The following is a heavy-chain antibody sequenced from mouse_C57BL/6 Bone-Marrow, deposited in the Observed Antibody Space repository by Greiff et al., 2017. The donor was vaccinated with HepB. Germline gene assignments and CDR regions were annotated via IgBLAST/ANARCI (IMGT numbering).Heavy chain of an antibody. V-gene: IGHV5-9-1*02. CDR1: GFTFSSYA. CDR2: ISSGGDYI. CDR3: TRDDGYDGY. Sequence: DVMLVESGEGLVKPGGSLKLSCAASGFTFSSYAMSWVRQTPEKRLEWVAYISSGGDYIYYADTVKGRFTLSRDNARNTLYLQMSSLKSEDTAMYYCTRDDGYDGYWGQGTTLTVSS. D-gene: IGHD2-2*01. J-gene: IGHJ2*01.